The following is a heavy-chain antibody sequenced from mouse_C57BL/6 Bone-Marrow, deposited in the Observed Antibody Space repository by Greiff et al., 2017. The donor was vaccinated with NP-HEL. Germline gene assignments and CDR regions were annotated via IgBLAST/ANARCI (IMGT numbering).Heavy chain of an antibody. D-gene: IGHD2-1*01. J-gene: IGHJ1*03. CDR2: ISYSGST. V-gene: IGHV3-1*01. Sequence: EVKLQESGPGMVKPSQSLSLTCTVTGYSITSGYDWHWIRHFPGNKLEWMGYISYSGSTNYNPSFKSRTSITHDTSKNHYFLKLISVTTENTATYDCAREDYYGTYAWYFDVWGTGTTVTVSS. CDR3: AREDYYGTYAWYFDV. CDR1: GYSITSGYD.